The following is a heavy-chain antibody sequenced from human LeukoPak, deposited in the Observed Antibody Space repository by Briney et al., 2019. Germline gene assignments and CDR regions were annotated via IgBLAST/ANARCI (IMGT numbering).Heavy chain of an antibody. CDR3: ASSGSYSFHAFNI. CDR1: GGSVTSTYYY. J-gene: IGHJ3*02. D-gene: IGHD1-26*01. CDR2: IYNSGNT. Sequence: SETLSLTCTVSGGSVTSTYYYWGWIRQPPGKGLEWIGNIYNSGNTNYTPSLKGRVSKQLDTSKNPFSLTLLSLTAADTAVYYCASSGSYSFHAFNIWGQGTMVTVS. V-gene: IGHV4-39*07.